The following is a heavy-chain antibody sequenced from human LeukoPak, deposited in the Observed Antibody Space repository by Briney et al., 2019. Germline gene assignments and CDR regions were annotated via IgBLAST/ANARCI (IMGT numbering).Heavy chain of an antibody. V-gene: IGHV4-39*01. Sequence: SETLSLTCPVYGGSISSSSYYWGWIRQPPGKGLEWIGSIYYSGSTYYNPSLKSRVTISVDTSKNQFSLKLSSVTAADTAVYYCAMVSRFDYWGQGTLVTVSS. CDR1: GGSISSSSYY. CDR3: AMVSRFDY. CDR2: IYYSGST. D-gene: IGHD5-18*01. J-gene: IGHJ4*02.